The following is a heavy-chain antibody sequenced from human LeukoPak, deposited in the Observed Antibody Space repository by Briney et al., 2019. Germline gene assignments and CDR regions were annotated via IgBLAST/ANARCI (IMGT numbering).Heavy chain of an antibody. J-gene: IGHJ4*02. CDR3: ARSTGWLQPVDY. CDR1: GGSISSYY. CDR2: IYTSGST. D-gene: IGHD5-24*01. Sequence: SETLSLTCTVSGGSISSYYWSWIRQPPGKGLEWIGYIYTSGSTNYNPSLKSRVTISVDTPKNQFSLELSSVTAADTAVYYCARSTGWLQPVDYWGQGTLVTVSS. V-gene: IGHV4-4*09.